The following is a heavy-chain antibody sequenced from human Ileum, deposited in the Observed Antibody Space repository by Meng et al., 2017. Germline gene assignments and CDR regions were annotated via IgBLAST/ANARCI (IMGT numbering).Heavy chain of an antibody. CDR2: TYYRSKWYN. D-gene: IGHD6-19*01. J-gene: IGHJ4*02. Sequence: QVQLHQSGRGLVKPSQTLSLTSATSADSVSSNSAAWNWIRQSPSSGLEWLGRTYYRSKWYNDNAVSVKSRININPDTSKNEFSLHLNYVTPEDTGVYYCARGSYASGWGYWGQGTLVTVSS. CDR1: ADSVSSNSAA. V-gene: IGHV6-1*01. CDR3: ARGSYASGWGY.